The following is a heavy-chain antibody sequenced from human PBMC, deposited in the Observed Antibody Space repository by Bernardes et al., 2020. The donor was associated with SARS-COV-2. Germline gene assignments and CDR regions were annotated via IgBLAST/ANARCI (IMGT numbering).Heavy chain of an antibody. J-gene: IGHJ5*02. CDR2: IYYSGST. CDR3: ARTLYSSAWYGSPNDNWFDP. D-gene: IGHD6-19*01. V-gene: IGHV4-39*01. Sequence: SESLSLTCSVSGGSISSSSYYWCWLLQPPGKGLEWIGSIYYSGSTYYNPSLKSRVTISVDTSKNQFSLKLSSVTAADTAVYYCARTLYSSAWYGSPNDNWFDPWGQGTLVTVSS. CDR1: GGSISSSSYY.